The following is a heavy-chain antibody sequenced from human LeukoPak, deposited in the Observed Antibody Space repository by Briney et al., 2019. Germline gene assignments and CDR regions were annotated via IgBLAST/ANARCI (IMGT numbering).Heavy chain of an antibody. CDR3: ARGYNRNYFDY. Sequence: ASVKVSCKASGYTFTGHYIHWVRQAPGQGLEWMGWINPNSGATDYAHSLQGRVTMTSDTSISTAYMELSRLRFDDTAVYYCARGYNRNYFDYWGQGTLVTVSS. CDR2: INPNSGAT. CDR1: GYTFTGHY. J-gene: IGHJ4*02. V-gene: IGHV1-2*02. D-gene: IGHD1-14*01.